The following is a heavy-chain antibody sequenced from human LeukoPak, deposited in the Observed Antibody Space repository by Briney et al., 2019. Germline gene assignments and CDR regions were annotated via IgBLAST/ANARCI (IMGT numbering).Heavy chain of an antibody. J-gene: IGHJ4*02. V-gene: IGHV4-39*07. CDR2: IYYSGST. D-gene: IGHD2/OR15-2a*01. CDR3: ARDSARGVYATYYFDY. CDR1: GGSISSSSYY. Sequence: SETLSLTCTVSGGSISSSSYYWGWIRQPPGKGLEWIGSIYYSGSTYYNPSLKSRVTISADTSKNQFSLKLSSVTAADTAVYYCARDSARGVYATYYFDYWGQGTLVTVSS.